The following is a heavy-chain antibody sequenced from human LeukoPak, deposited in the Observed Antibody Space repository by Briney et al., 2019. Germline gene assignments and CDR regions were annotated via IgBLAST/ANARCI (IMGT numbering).Heavy chain of an antibody. V-gene: IGHV4-59*08. Sequence: SDTLSLTCTVSGGSISSYYWSWIRQPPGKGLEWIGYIYYSGSTNYNPSLKSRVTISVDTSKNQFSLKLSSVTAADTAVYYCARQNWDGAFDTWGQGTMVTVSS. CDR2: IYYSGST. D-gene: IGHD7-27*01. CDR1: GGSISSYY. J-gene: IGHJ3*02. CDR3: ARQNWDGAFDT.